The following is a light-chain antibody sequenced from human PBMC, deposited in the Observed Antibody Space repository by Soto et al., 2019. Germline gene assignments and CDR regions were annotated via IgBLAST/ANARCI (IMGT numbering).Light chain of an antibody. CDR2: KAS. Sequence: DIQMTQSPSTLSGSLGDRVTITCRASQTISSWLSWYQQKPGKAPKLLIYKASSLESGVPSRFSGSGSGTEFTLTISSLQPDDFATYYCQQYNSYSAFGQGTRLEI. CDR3: QQYNSYSA. V-gene: IGKV1-5*03. CDR1: QTISSW. J-gene: IGKJ5*01.